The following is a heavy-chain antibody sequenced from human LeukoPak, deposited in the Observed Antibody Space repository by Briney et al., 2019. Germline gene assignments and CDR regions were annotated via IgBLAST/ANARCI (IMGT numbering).Heavy chain of an antibody. D-gene: IGHD3-9*01. CDR1: GFSFSVYE. V-gene: IGHV3-49*04. J-gene: IGHJ4*02. CDR3: TRADSITTFAGGY. CDR2: IRSKAYGGTT. Sequence: PGGSLRLSCAASGFSFSVYEMHWVRQAPGKGLEWVGFIRSKAYGGTTEYAASVKGRFTISRDDSKSIAYLQMNSLKTEDTAVYYCTRADSITTFAGGYWGQGTLVTVSS.